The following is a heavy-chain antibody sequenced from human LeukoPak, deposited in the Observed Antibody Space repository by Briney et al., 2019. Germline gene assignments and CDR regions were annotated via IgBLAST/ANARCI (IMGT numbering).Heavy chain of an antibody. CDR3: ARGGTTGPHMYGLDV. V-gene: IGHV4-34*01. Sequence: PGGSLRLSCAASGFTFSSYAMSWIRQTPGKGLEWIGEINHSGSTNYNPSLKSRVIISVDTSKSQFSLKLSSVTAADAALYYCARGGTTGPHMYGLDVWGPGTTATVSS. CDR2: INHSGST. D-gene: IGHD1-1*01. CDR1: GFTFSSYA. J-gene: IGHJ6*02.